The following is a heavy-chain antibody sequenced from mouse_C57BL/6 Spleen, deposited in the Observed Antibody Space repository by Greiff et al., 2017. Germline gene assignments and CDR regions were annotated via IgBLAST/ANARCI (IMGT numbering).Heavy chain of an antibody. Sequence: VQLQQSGAELVRPGTSVKVSCTASGYAFTDYLIEWVKQRPGQGLEWIGVINPGSGGTNYNEKFKGKATLTADKSSSTAYMQLSSLTSEDSAVDFCARRGAAQAYFDYWGQGTPLTVSA. J-gene: IGHJ2*01. CDR3: ARRGAAQAYFDY. CDR2: INPGSGGT. D-gene: IGHD3-2*02. V-gene: IGHV1-54*01. CDR1: GYAFTDYL.